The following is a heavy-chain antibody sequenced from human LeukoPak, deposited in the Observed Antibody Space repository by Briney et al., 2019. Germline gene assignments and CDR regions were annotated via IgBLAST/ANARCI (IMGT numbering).Heavy chain of an antibody. Sequence: GGSLRLSCAASGVIFSNYWMHWVRQTPGKGLVWVSRINRDGSSTSYADSVKGRFTISRDNSKNSMYLQMNSLRAEDTAVYYCAKDTRGYGDYFDYWGQGTLVTVSS. CDR3: AKDTRGYGDYFDY. CDR1: GVIFSNYW. V-gene: IGHV3-74*01. J-gene: IGHJ4*02. D-gene: IGHD4-17*01. CDR2: INRDGSST.